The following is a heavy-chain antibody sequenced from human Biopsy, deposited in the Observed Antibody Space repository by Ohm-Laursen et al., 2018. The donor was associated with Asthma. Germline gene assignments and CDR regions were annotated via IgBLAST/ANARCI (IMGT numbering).Heavy chain of an antibody. V-gene: IGHV3-30*18. CDR1: GFTFSSYA. J-gene: IGHJ6*02. Sequence: SLRLSCAASGFTFSSYAMNWVCQAPGKGLEWVAVISYDGSKKEYGDSVKGRFTISRDNSKDTVYLQMNSLRAEDTAVYYCAKGRYKWNDGYYGLDVWGQGTAVTVS. CDR2: ISYDGSKK. D-gene: IGHD1-20*01. CDR3: AKGRYKWNDGYYGLDV.